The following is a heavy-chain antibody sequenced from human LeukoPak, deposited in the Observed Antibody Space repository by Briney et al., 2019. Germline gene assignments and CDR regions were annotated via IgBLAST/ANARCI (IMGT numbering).Heavy chain of an antibody. CDR3: ARARGNTYGYFEY. Sequence: PGGSLRLSCAASGLTLSGYWMHWVRQAPGKGLVWVSRINGDASSTSYADSVKGRFTISRDNAKSTLYLQMNSLRVEDTPVYYCARARGNTYGYFEYWGQGTLVTVSS. J-gene: IGHJ4*02. D-gene: IGHD5-18*01. V-gene: IGHV3-74*01. CDR2: INGDASST. CDR1: GLTLSGYW.